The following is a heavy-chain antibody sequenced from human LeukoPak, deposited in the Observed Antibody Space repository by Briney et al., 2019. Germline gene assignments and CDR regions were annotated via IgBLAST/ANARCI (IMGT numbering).Heavy chain of an antibody. D-gene: IGHD7-27*01. CDR3: ARALSWGFGFDY. CDR1: GYIFTSYF. CDR2: INPSGVST. V-gene: IGHV1-46*01. J-gene: IGHJ4*02. Sequence: ASVKVSCKASGYIFTSYFIHWVRQAPGQGLEWMGIINPSGVSTGYAQKFQGRITMTTDMSTTTVYMELSSLRSEDTAVYYCARALSWGFGFDYWGQGPLITVSS.